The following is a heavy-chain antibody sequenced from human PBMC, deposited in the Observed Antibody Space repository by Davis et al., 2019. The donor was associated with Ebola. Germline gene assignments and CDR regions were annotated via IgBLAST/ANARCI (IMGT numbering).Heavy chain of an antibody. D-gene: IGHD4-17*01. CDR2: K. CDR3: ARASYGDYYGDY. Sequence: KYYADSVKGRFTISRDNSKNTLYLQMNSLRAEDTAVYYCARASYGDYYGDYWGQGTLVTVSS. J-gene: IGHJ4*02. V-gene: IGHV3-33*01.